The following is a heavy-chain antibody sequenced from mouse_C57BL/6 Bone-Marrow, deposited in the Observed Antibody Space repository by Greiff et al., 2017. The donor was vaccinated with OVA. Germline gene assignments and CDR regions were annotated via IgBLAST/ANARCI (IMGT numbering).Heavy chain of an antibody. D-gene: IGHD2-3*01. V-gene: IGHV2-2*01. CDR3: ARDGYFFFDY. CDR1: GFSLTSYG. J-gene: IGHJ2*01. CDR2: IWSGGST. Sequence: VKVVESGPGLVQPSQSLSITCTVSGFSLTSYGVHWVRQSPGKGLEWLGVIWSGGSTDYNAAFISRLSISKDNSKSQVFFKMSSLQADDTAIYYCARDGYFFFDYWGQGTTLTVSS.